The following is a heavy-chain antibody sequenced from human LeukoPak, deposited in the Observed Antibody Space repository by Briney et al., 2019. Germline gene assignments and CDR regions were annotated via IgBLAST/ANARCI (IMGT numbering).Heavy chain of an antibody. CDR3: AATSSSWYQKDAFDI. CDR2: ISSSSSYI. J-gene: IGHJ3*02. D-gene: IGHD6-13*01. CDR1: GFIFSTYS. Sequence: GGSLRLSCAASGFIFSTYSMNWVRQAPGKGLEWVSSISSSSSYIYYADSVKGRFTISRDNAKNSLYLQMNSLRAEDTAVYYCAATSSSWYQKDAFDIWGQGTMVTVSS. V-gene: IGHV3-21*01.